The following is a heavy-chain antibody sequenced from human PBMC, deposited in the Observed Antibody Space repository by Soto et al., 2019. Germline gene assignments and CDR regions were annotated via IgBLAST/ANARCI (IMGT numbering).Heavy chain of an antibody. CDR2: IIPILGIA. V-gene: IGHV1-69*02. Sequence: GASVKVSCKASGGTFSSYTISWVRQAPGQGLEWMGRIIPILGIANYAQKFQGRVTITADKSTSTAYMELSSLRSEDTAVYYCARLGGYYLTYYYYYMDVWGKGTTVTVSS. CDR1: GGTFSSYT. J-gene: IGHJ6*03. D-gene: IGHD3-22*01. CDR3: ARLGGYYLTYYYYYMDV.